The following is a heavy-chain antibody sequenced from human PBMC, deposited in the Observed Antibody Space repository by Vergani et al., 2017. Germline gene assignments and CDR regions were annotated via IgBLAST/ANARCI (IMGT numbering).Heavy chain of an antibody. CDR2: IIPILGIA. Sequence: QVQLVQSGAEVKKPGSSVKVSCKASGGTFSSYTISWVRQAPGQGLEWMGRIIPILGIANYAQKFQGRVTITADKSTSTAYMELSSLRSEDTAVYYCASVGGSGCYDWLDPWGQGTLVTVSS. CDR3: ASVGGSGCYDWLDP. D-gene: IGHD3-10*01. CDR1: GGTFSSYT. J-gene: IGHJ5*02. V-gene: IGHV1-69*02.